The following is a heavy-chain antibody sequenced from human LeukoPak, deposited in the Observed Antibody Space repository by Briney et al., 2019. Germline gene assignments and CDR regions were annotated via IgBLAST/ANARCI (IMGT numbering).Heavy chain of an antibody. CDR2: ISWNSGSI. Sequence: GGSLRLSCAASGFTFDDYAMHWVRQAPGKGLEWVSGISWNSGSIGYADSVKGRFTISRDNAKNSLYLQMNSLRAEDTAVYYCARGYSSGWTYLNWFDPWGQGTLVTVSS. D-gene: IGHD6-19*01. CDR1: GFTFDDYA. CDR3: ARGYSSGWTYLNWFDP. J-gene: IGHJ5*02. V-gene: IGHV3-9*01.